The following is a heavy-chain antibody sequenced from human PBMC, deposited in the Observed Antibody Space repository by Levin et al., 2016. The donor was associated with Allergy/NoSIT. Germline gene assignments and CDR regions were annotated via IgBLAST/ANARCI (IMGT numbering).Heavy chain of an antibody. Sequence: GESLKISCAASGFTFSDYYMSWIRQAPGKGLEWVSYISSSGSTIYYADSVKGRFTISRDNAKNSLYLQMNSLRAEDTAVYYCARVGRVGTTGTTFYYYYYGMDVWGQGTTVTVSS. D-gene: IGHD1-1*01. V-gene: IGHV3-11*01. CDR3: ARVGRVGTTGTTFYYYYYGMDV. CDR1: GFTFSDYY. CDR2: ISSSGSTI. J-gene: IGHJ6*02.